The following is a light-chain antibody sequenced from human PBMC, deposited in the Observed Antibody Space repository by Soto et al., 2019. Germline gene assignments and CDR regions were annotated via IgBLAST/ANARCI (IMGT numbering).Light chain of an antibody. V-gene: IGLV2-14*01. CDR1: SSDVGGYNY. J-gene: IGLJ2*01. Sequence: QSVLTQPASVSGSPGQSITISCTGXSSDVGGYNYVSWYQQHPGKAPKLMIYDVSNRPSGVSNRFSGSKSGNTASLTISGLQAEDEADYYCSSYTSSSTLVFGGGTKLTVL. CDR2: DVS. CDR3: SSYTSSSTLV.